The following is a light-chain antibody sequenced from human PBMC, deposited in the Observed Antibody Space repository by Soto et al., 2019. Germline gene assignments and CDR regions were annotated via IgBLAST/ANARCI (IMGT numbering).Light chain of an antibody. CDR1: QSISSY. CDR2: AAS. J-gene: IGKJ2*01. V-gene: IGKV1-39*01. Sequence: DIQMTQSPSSLSASVGDRVTITCRASQSISSYLNWYQQKPGKAPKLLIYAASSLQGGVPSRFSGSGSGTDFTLTITGLQPEDCATDYCQQGYSRYSFGQGTNLESK. CDR3: QQGYSRYS.